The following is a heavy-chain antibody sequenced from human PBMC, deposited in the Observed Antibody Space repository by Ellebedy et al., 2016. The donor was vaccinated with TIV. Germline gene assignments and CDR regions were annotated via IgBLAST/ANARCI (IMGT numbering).Heavy chain of an antibody. CDR3: AREQSSDYGMDV. D-gene: IGHD6-19*01. J-gene: IGHJ6*02. CDR1: GDSVSSSSYY. CDR2: IYYTGNT. V-gene: IGHV4-39*01. Sequence: MPSETLSLTCTVSGDSVSSSSYYWGWIRQPPGKGLEWIGAIYYTGNTYYNPSLKSRVILSVDTSKNQFSLKLRSVTAADTALYFCAREQSSDYGMDVWGLGTTVTVSS.